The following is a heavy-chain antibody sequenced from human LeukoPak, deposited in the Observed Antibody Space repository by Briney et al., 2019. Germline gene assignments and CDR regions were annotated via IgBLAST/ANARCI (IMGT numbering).Heavy chain of an antibody. Sequence: PGGSLRLSCAASGFTVSSNYMSWVRQAPGKGLEWVSVIYSGGSTYYADSVKGRFTISRDNSKNTLYLQMNSLRAEYTAGYYCSKEPPRLYDSSSYFDYLGQGTLV. CDR3: SKEPPRLYDSSSYFDY. CDR2: IYSGGST. CDR1: GFTVSSNY. J-gene: IGHJ4*02. D-gene: IGHD3-22*01. V-gene: IGHV3-66*02.